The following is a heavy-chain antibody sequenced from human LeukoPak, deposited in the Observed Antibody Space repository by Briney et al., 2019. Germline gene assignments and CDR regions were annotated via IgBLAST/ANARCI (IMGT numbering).Heavy chain of an antibody. CDR2: IIPIFGTA. Sequence: SVKVSCKASGGTFSSYAISWVRQAPGQGLEWMGGIIPIFGTANYAQKFQGRVTITADESTSTAYMELSSLRSEDTAVYYCASSYDYVWGSYVSYGMDVWGQGTTVTVSS. V-gene: IGHV1-69*13. J-gene: IGHJ6*02. CDR3: ASSYDYVWGSYVSYGMDV. D-gene: IGHD3-16*01. CDR1: GGTFSSYA.